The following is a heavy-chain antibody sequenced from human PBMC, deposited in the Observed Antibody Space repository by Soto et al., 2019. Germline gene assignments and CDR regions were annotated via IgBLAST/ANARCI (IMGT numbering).Heavy chain of an antibody. CDR2: IDYSGGT. Sequence: PSETLSLTCTVSGASISSGGYYWSWIRQHPGQGLEWIGYIDYSGGTYYNPTLKSRVTISVDTSKNQFSLKLSSVTAADTAVYYCVRDYDFWSGPTANGMDVWGQGTTVTVSS. D-gene: IGHD3-3*01. V-gene: IGHV4-31*03. CDR1: GASISSGGYY. CDR3: VRDYDFWSGPTANGMDV. J-gene: IGHJ6*02.